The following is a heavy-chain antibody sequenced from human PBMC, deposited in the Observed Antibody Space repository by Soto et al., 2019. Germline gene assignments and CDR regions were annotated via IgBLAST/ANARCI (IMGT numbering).Heavy chain of an antibody. CDR1: GYNFTNNW. CDR3: ARHVGKMTTMTPRWFDP. J-gene: IGHJ5*02. Sequence: GESLKISCEASGYNFTNNWIGWVRQMPGKGLEWVGIIYPGDSDTRYSPSFQGQVTISADKSITTAYLQWSSLQASDTAIYYCARHVGKMTTMTPRWFDPWGQGTLVTVSS. CDR2: IYPGDSDT. D-gene: IGHD4-17*01. V-gene: IGHV5-51*01.